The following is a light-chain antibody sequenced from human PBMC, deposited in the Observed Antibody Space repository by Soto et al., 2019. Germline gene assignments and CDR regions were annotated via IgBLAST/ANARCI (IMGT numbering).Light chain of an antibody. CDR3: QQYGSSIKT. J-gene: IGKJ1*01. V-gene: IGKV3-20*01. CDR2: GAS. CDR1: QSVSSNY. Sequence: EIVLTQFPGTLSLSPGERATLSCRASQSVSSNYLAWYQQRPGQPPNLLIFGASNRAPGIPDRFSGSGSGTDFTLTISRLGPEDFAVYYCQQYGSSIKTFGQGTKVDIK.